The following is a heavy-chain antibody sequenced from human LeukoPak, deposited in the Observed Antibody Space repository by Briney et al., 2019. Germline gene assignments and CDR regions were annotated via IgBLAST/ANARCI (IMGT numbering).Heavy chain of an antibody. J-gene: IGHJ2*01. CDR2: IYYSGST. CDR3: ARDHIVVVPAAILYFDL. CDR1: GGSISSGDYY. D-gene: IGHD2-2*01. V-gene: IGHV4-30-4*08. Sequence: SSETLSLTCTVSGGSISSGDYYWSWIRQPPGKGLEWIGYIYYSGSTYYNPSLKSRVTISVDTSKNQFSLKLSSVTAADTAVYYCARDHIVVVPAAILYFDLWGRGTLVTVSS.